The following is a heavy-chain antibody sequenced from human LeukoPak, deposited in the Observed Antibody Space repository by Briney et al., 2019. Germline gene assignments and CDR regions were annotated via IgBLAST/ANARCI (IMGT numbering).Heavy chain of an antibody. J-gene: IGHJ4*01. CDR2: INHSGST. CDR3: ARGEGARDGYNYAGPFYFDY. D-gene: IGHD5-24*01. V-gene: IGHV4-34*01. CDR1: VGPFSDYY. Sequence: PSESLSLTCAVYVGPFSDYYWSWIRQPPWKGLEWIGKINHSGSTNYSPSLKSRVTISIDTSKNQFSLKLNSMTAADTAVYYCARGEGARDGYNYAGPFYFDYWGHGTLVTVSS.